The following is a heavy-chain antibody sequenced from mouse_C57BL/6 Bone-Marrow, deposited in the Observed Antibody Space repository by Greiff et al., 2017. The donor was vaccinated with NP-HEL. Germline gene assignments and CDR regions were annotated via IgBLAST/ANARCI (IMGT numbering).Heavy chain of an antibody. CDR1: GYTFTSYW. D-gene: IGHD3-1*01. CDR2: IYPSDSET. J-gene: IGHJ2*01. V-gene: IGHV1-61*01. CDR3: ARGLTFDY. Sequence: QVQLQQPGAELVRPGSSVKLSCKASGYTFTSYWMDWVKQRPGQGLEWIGNIYPSDSETHYNQKFKDKATLTVDTSSSTAYMQLSSLTSEDSAVYYCARGLTFDYWGRGTTLTVSS.